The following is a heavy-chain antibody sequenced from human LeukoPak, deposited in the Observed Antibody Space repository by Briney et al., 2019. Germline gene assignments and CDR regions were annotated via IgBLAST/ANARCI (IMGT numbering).Heavy chain of an antibody. CDR3: ASPRATFDP. J-gene: IGHJ5*02. CDR2: ISSSSSYI. CDR1: GFTFSSYE. Sequence: GGSLRLSCAASGFTFSSYEMNWVRQAPGKGLEWVSSISSSSSYIYYADSVKGRFTISRDNAKNSLYLQMNSLRAEDTAVYYCASPRATFDPWGQGTLVTVSS. V-gene: IGHV3-21*01.